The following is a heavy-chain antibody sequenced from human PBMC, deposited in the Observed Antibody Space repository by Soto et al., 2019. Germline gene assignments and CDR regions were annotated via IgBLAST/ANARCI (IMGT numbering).Heavy chain of an antibody. CDR3: ARDRLMATAGTARHYFGLDV. Sequence: SETLSLTCTVPGGSIRSGGYYWSWVRQNPRRGLEWIGNIYYSGNTYYNPSLKSRLTISVDTSKNQFSLNLSSVTAADTAVYYCARDRLMATAGTARHYFGLDVWGQGTTVTVSS. D-gene: IGHD5-18*01. V-gene: IGHV4-31*03. CDR1: GGSIRSGGYY. J-gene: IGHJ6*02. CDR2: IYYSGNT.